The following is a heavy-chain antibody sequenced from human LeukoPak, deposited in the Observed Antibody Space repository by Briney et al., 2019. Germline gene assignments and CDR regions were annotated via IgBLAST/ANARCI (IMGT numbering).Heavy chain of an antibody. CDR3: ARDQGSGIDYYYYYMDV. D-gene: IGHD3-10*01. Sequence: GGSLRLSCAASGFTFSSYWMHWVRQAPGKGLVWVSRIKSDGSSTSYADSVKGRFTISRDNAKNSLYLQMNSLRAEDTAVYYCARDQGSGIDYYYYYMDVWGKGTTVTVSS. J-gene: IGHJ6*03. CDR1: GFTFSSYW. CDR2: IKSDGSST. V-gene: IGHV3-74*01.